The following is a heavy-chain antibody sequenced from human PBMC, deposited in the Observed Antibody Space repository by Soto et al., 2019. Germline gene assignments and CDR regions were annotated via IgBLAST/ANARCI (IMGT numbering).Heavy chain of an antibody. Sequence: GGSLRLSCAASGFILSSSAMSWVRQAPGRGLEWVSAISGSGTRTYYADSVKGRFTISGDRSKNTVYLQMNSLRAEDTAVYYCAKGPTIFGVVITYEYYYGMDVWGQGTTVTVSS. CDR3: AKGPTIFGVVITYEYYYGMDV. CDR1: GFILSSSA. CDR2: ISGSGTRT. J-gene: IGHJ6*02. D-gene: IGHD3-3*01. V-gene: IGHV3-23*01.